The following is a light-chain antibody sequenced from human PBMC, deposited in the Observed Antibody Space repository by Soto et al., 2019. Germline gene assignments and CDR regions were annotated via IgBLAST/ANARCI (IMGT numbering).Light chain of an antibody. CDR1: QSVSSK. Sequence: ETVMTQSPATLSVSPGERATLSCWASQSVSSKLAWYQQKPGQAPRLLIYGASTRATGIPARFSGSGSGTEFTLTISSLQSEDFAVYYCQQYFSSPLTFGGGTKVVIK. CDR2: GAS. V-gene: IGKV3D-15*01. CDR3: QQYFSSPLT. J-gene: IGKJ4*01.